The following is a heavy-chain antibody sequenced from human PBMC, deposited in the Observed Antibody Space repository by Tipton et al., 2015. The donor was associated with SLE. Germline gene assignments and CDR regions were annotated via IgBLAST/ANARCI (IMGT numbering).Heavy chain of an antibody. CDR1: GFTFSNYW. CDR3: AKDQAYYDFWSGYGYGMDV. D-gene: IGHD3-3*01. J-gene: IGHJ6*02. Sequence: GSLRLSCAASGFTFSNYWMYWVRQAPGKGLEWVSAISGSGVSTFYADSVKGRFTISRDNSKNTLYLQMNSLRAEDTAVYYCAKDQAYYDFWSGYGYGMDVWGQGTTVTVSS. CDR2: ISGSGVST. V-gene: IGHV3-23*01.